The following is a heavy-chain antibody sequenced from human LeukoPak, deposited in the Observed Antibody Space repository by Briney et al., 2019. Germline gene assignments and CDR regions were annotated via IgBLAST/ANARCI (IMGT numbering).Heavy chain of an antibody. Sequence: ASVKVSCKVSGYTLTELSMHWVRQAPGKGLEWMGGFDPEDGETIYAQKFQGRVTITADESTSTAYMELSSLRSEDTAVYYCARDLGLQLERRYYYYYYGMDVWGQGTTVTVSS. CDR1: GYTLTELS. CDR2: FDPEDGET. J-gene: IGHJ6*02. V-gene: IGHV1-24*01. D-gene: IGHD1-1*01. CDR3: ARDLGLQLERRYYYYYYGMDV.